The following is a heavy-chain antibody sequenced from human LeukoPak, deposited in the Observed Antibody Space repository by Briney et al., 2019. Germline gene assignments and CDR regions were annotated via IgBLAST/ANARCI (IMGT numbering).Heavy chain of an antibody. CDR1: GFTVSSNY. Sequence: GGSLRLSCAASGFTVSSNYMTWVRQAPGKGLEWVSVVYTGGSTYSADSVKGRFTISRGNSKNTLYLQMNSLRAEDTAVYYCARGLAAAGLYFDYWGQGTLVTVSS. CDR3: ARGLAAAGLYFDY. D-gene: IGHD6-13*01. V-gene: IGHV3-53*01. CDR2: VYTGGST. J-gene: IGHJ4*02.